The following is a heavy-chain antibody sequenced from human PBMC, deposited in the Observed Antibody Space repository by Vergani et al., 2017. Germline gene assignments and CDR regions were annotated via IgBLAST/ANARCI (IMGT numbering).Heavy chain of an antibody. J-gene: IGHJ4*02. CDR3: ARMGGYDDGDDFRIGYFDS. Sequence: QVQLQESGPGLVKPSQTLSLTCSVSGDSISSGVYYWNWIRQHPGKGLEWIGYIYSTGSTHHNPSLRRRINMSVDTSKNQCSLKLNSVTAADTAMYYCARMGGYDDGDDFRIGYFDSWGPGILVTVSS. CDR1: GDSISSGVYY. D-gene: IGHD3/OR15-3a*01. V-gene: IGHV4-31*03. CDR2: IYSTGST.